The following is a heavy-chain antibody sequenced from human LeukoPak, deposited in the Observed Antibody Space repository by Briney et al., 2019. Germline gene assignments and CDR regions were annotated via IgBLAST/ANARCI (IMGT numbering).Heavy chain of an antibody. CDR1: GFTFSSYA. D-gene: IGHD1-7*01. CDR3: ARDFGGGWNLLTE. V-gene: IGHV3-30*04. Sequence: GGSLRLSCAASGFTFSSYAMHWVRQAPGKGLEWAAVISYDGSNKYYADSVKGRFTISRDNSKNTLYLQMNSLRVEDTAVYYCARDFGGGWNLLTEWGKGTLVTVSS. CDR2: ISYDGSNK. J-gene: IGHJ4*02.